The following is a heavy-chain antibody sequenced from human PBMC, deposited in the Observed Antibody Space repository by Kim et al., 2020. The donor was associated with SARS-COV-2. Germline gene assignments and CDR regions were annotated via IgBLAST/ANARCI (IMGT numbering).Heavy chain of an antibody. V-gene: IGHV1-18*04. Sequence: ASVKVSCKASGYTFTSYGISWVRQAPGQGLEWMGWISTYDGNTNFAQKLQGKVTITTDTSTSTAYMELRSLRSDDTAVYYCARGLVSRGGWVDYWGQGTLVTVSS. CDR2: ISTYDGNT. CDR3: ARGLVSRGGWVDY. D-gene: IGHD2-8*01. CDR1: GYTFTSYG. J-gene: IGHJ4*02.